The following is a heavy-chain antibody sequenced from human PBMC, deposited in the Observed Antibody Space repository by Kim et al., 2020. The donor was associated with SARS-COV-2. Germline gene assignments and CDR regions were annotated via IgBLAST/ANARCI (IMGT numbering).Heavy chain of an antibody. CDR2: IYSGGST. CDR3: ARGSNYYGSGSYYNNEYYFDY. Sequence: GGSLRLSCAASGFTVSSNYMSWVRQAPGKGLEWVSVIYSGGSTYYADSVKGRFTISRDNSTNTLYLQMNSLRAEDTAVYYCARGSNYYGSGSYYNNEYYFDYWGQGTMVTVSS. J-gene: IGHJ4*02. D-gene: IGHD3-10*01. CDR1: GFTVSSNY. V-gene: IGHV3-53*01.